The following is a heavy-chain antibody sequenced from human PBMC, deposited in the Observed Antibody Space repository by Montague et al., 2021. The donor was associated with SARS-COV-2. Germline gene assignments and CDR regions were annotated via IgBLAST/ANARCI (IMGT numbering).Heavy chain of an antibody. CDR2: ISGSSGNR. J-gene: IGHJ5*01. CDR3: AKNRDLPSWFDS. Sequence: SRRLSCAASGFLFTKYAMTWVRQAPGTGLEWVADISGSSGNRYYADSVKGRFTISRDNSDNTLYLQMNNLRPEDTAIYFCAKNRDLPSWFDSWGQGTLVTVSS. V-gene: IGHV3-23*01. CDR1: GFLFTKYA. D-gene: IGHD5-24*01.